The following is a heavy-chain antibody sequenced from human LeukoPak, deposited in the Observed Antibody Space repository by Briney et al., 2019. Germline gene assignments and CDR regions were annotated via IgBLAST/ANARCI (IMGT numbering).Heavy chain of an antibody. CDR2: IYYSGST. D-gene: IGHD6-19*01. Sequence: SETLSLTCTVSGGSIRSSSYYWGWIRQPPGKGLEWIGSIYYSGSTYYNASLESRGTISVDTSKNQFSLKLNSVTAADTAVYFCARQVVAVAGTGYFDYWGQGTLVTVSS. J-gene: IGHJ4*02. CDR1: GGSIRSSSYY. V-gene: IGHV4-39*01. CDR3: ARQVVAVAGTGYFDY.